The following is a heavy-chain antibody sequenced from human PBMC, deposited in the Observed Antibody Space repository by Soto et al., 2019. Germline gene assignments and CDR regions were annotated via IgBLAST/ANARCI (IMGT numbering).Heavy chain of an antibody. CDR1: GGTFNTYA. CDR3: AREVQVHTPAFVY. Sequence: QVQLVQSGAEMKKPGSSVKVSCQSSGGTFNTYAMNWVRQAPGQGPEWMGDISPMFGAANYAPKFRGRVTIPADESTGTSYMQLSSLTSEDTARYFCAREVQVHTPAFVYWGQGTLVTVSS. J-gene: IGHJ4*02. D-gene: IGHD3-10*01. CDR2: ISPMFGAA. V-gene: IGHV1-69*19.